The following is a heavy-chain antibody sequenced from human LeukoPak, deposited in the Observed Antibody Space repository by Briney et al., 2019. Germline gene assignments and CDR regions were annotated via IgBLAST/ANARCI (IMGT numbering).Heavy chain of an antibody. D-gene: IGHD1-14*01. V-gene: IGHV3-66*01. CDR3: ARYAGSD. CDR2: INSGGTT. CDR1: VFTVISNF. J-gene: IGHJ4*02. Sequence: GWSLRLSCAASVFTVISNFMSWVRQAPGKGLEWVSVINSGGTTYYADSVKGRFTISRDNSKNTLNLQMDSLRAEDTAVYYCARYAGSDWGQGTLVTVSS.